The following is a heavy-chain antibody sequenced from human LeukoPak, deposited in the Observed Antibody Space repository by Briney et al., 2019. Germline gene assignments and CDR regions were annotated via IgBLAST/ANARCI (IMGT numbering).Heavy chain of an antibody. CDR3: ARGLIGNRAANRGYFDS. CDR2: IYYSGST. CDR1: GGSISSYY. Sequence: SETLSLTCTVSGGSISSYYWSWIRQPPGKGLEWIGYIYYSGSTYYNPSLKSRVTISVDRSKNQFSLKLSSVTAADTAVYYCARGLIGNRAANRGYFDSWGQGTLVTVSS. J-gene: IGHJ4*02. V-gene: IGHV4-59*12. D-gene: IGHD1-14*01.